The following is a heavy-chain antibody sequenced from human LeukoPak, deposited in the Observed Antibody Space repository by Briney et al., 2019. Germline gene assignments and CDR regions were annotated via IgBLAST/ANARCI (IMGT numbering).Heavy chain of an antibody. J-gene: IGHJ4*02. CDR2: INSDETGT. CDR3: ARDGSLPDY. V-gene: IGHV3-74*01. Sequence: GGSLRLSCAASGFSFSNYWMHWVRQTPGEGLVWVSRINSDETGTSYADSVKGRFTISRDNAKNTLYLQMNSLRAEDTAVYYCARDGSLPDYWGQGTLVTVSS. CDR1: GFSFSNYW.